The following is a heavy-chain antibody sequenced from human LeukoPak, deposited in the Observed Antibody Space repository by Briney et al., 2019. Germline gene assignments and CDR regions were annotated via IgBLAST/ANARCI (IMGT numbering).Heavy chain of an antibody. CDR1: GGSISSYY. Sequence: SETLSLTCAVSGGSISSYYWSWIRQPPGKGLEWVGGICYNGSTKSNPSPRSRGTISADTYTNQFSLQLSTGTAADTPAYYCARVADSYYYYYMDVWGKGTPVTVSS. V-gene: IGHV4-59*01. J-gene: IGHJ6*03. CDR2: ICYNGST. CDR3: ARVADSYYYYYMDV. D-gene: IGHD3-22*01.